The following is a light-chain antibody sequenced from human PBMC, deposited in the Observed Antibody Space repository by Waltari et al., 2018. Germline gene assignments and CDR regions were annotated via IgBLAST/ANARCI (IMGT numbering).Light chain of an antibody. CDR3: CSYASTTWV. CDR2: DLT. J-gene: IGLJ3*02. V-gene: IGLV2-23*02. CDR1: SRDVGGYNL. Sequence: QSALTQPASVSGSPGLSITLSCPGTSRDVGGYNLVSWYHQHPGKAPQPMIYDLTKRPSGVSNRFSGSKSGNTASLTISGLQAGDEADYYCCSYASTTWVFGGGTRLTVL.